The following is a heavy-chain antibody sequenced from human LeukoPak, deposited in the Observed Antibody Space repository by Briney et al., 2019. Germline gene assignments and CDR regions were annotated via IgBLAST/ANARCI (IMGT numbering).Heavy chain of an antibody. Sequence: ASVKVSCKASGYTFTGYYMHWVRQAPGQGLEWMGWINPNSGGTNYAQKLQGWVTMTRDTSISTAYMELSRLRSDDTAVYYCARAPYCSGGSCYLDYWGQGTLVTVSS. CDR2: INPNSGGT. V-gene: IGHV1-2*04. CDR1: GYTFTGYY. CDR3: ARAPYCSGGSCYLDY. D-gene: IGHD2-15*01. J-gene: IGHJ4*02.